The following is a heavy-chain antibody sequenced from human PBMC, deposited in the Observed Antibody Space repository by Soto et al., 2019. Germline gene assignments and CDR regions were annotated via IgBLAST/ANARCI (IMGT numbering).Heavy chain of an antibody. J-gene: IGHJ5*02. D-gene: IGHD2-2*01. Sequence: ASVKVSCKASGYTFTSYGISWVRQAPGQGLEWMGWISAYNGNTNYAQKLQGRVTMTTDTSTSTAYMELRSLRSDDTAVYYCARGGCSSTSCYFLDWFEPWGQGTLVTVSS. CDR3: ARGGCSSTSCYFLDWFEP. CDR1: GYTFTSYG. V-gene: IGHV1-18*01. CDR2: ISAYNGNT.